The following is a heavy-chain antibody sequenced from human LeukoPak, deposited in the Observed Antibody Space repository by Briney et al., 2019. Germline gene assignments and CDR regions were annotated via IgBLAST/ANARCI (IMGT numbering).Heavy chain of an antibody. V-gene: IGHV3-48*02. CDR1: GFTFTSYS. J-gene: IGHJ4*02. CDR3: AKDRRSSGSGSYFLFDY. D-gene: IGHD3-10*01. CDR2: ISASGKTT. Sequence: GSLRLSCAASGFTFTSYSMNWVRQAPGKGLEWVSYISASGKTTYYAGSVKGRFTISRDSAKNSLYLQMNSLRDEDTAVYYCAKDRRSSGSGSYFLFDYWGQGTLVTVSS.